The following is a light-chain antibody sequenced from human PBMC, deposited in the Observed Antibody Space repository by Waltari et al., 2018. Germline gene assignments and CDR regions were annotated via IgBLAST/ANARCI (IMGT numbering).Light chain of an antibody. Sequence: DIQVTQSPSSLSASVGDRVIITCRTSQTITNYLNWYQQKPGKAPQLLIYAASNLQSGVPSRFSVSGSGTDFTLTISSLQPDDFATYYCQQYNSYHTFGQGTKLEIK. J-gene: IGKJ2*01. CDR2: AAS. CDR3: QQYNSYHT. CDR1: QTITNY. V-gene: IGKV1-39*01.